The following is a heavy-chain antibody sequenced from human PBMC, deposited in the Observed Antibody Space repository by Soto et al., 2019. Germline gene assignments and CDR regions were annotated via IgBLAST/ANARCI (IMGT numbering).Heavy chain of an antibody. Sequence: SETLSLTCAVYGGSFSGYYWSWIRQPPGKGLEWIGEINHSGSTNYNPSLKSRVTISVDTSKNQFSLKLSSVTAADTAVYYCAKNGMTTRCFDYYYYYMDFWGKGTTVTVSS. J-gene: IGHJ6*03. CDR2: INHSGST. CDR1: GGSFSGYY. V-gene: IGHV4-34*01. D-gene: IGHD4-17*01. CDR3: AKNGMTTRCFDYYYYYMDF.